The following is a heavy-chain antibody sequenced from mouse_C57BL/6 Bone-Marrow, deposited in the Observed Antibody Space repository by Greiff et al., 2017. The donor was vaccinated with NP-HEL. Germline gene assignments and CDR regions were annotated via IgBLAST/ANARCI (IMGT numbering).Heavy chain of an antibody. Sequence: QVQLQQPGAELVRPGTSVKLSCKASGYTFISYWMHWVKQRPGQGLEWIGVIDPSDSYTNYNQKFKGKATLTVDTSSSTAYMQLSSLTSEDSAVYYCARKGGTGTLAYWGQGTLVTVSA. CDR1: GYTFISYW. CDR3: ARKGGTGTLAY. D-gene: IGHD4-1*01. CDR2: IDPSDSYT. V-gene: IGHV1-59*01. J-gene: IGHJ3*01.